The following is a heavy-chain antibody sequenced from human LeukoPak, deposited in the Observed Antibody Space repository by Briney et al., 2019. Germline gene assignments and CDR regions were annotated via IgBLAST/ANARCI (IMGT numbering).Heavy chain of an antibody. V-gene: IGHV1-69*02. Sequence: SVKVSCKASGGTFSSYTISWVRQAPGQGLEWMGRIIPILNITDYAQNFQGRVTLTADKSTSTAYMELSTLGSEDTAVYYCAKDGVVVVATSVYYYYGMDVWGQGTTVTVSS. D-gene: IGHD2-2*01. CDR3: AKDGVVVVATSVYYYYGMDV. CDR1: GGTFSSYT. J-gene: IGHJ6*02. CDR2: IIPILNIT.